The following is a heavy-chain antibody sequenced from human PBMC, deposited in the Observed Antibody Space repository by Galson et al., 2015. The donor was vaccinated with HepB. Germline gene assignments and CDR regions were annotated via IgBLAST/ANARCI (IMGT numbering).Heavy chain of an antibody. Sequence: SLRLSCAASGFTLHSNAMSWVRQAPGKGLEWVGNIKQDGSEKNYMDSVKGRFTISRDNAKSSLYLQMNSLRVEDTAVYYCARSSGWSSDYWGQGTLVTVSS. D-gene: IGHD6-19*01. V-gene: IGHV3-7*03. CDR2: IKQDGSEK. CDR3: ARSSGWSSDY. J-gene: IGHJ4*02. CDR1: GFTLHSNA.